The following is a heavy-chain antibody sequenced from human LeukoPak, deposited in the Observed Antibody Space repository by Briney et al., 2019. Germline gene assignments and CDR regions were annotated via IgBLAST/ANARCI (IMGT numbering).Heavy chain of an antibody. J-gene: IGHJ5*02. Sequence: GGSLRLSYAASGFTVSSNYMSWVRQAPGKWLEWVSVIYSGGSTYYADSVKGRFTISRHNSKNTLYLQMNSLRAEDTAVYYCAKDLGGGSAVWFDPWGQGTLVTVSS. CDR2: IYSGGST. CDR1: GFTVSSNY. D-gene: IGHD2-15*01. V-gene: IGHV3-53*04. CDR3: AKDLGGGSAVWFDP.